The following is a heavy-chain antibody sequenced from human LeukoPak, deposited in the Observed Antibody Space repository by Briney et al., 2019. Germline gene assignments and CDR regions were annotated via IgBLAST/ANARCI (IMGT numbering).Heavy chain of an antibody. CDR1: GFTFSIYG. Sequence: GGSLRLSCAASGFTFSIYGMHWVRQAPGKGLEWVAVIWYDGTNTYYADSVKGRFTISRDNSKNTLYLQMNSLRAEDTAVYYCARDFCSGGSCYPDAFDIWGQGTMVTVSS. CDR3: ARDFCSGGSCYPDAFDI. CDR2: IWYDGTNT. D-gene: IGHD2-15*01. J-gene: IGHJ3*02. V-gene: IGHV3-33*01.